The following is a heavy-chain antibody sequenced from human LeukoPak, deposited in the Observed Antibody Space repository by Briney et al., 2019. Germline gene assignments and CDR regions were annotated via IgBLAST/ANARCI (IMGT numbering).Heavy chain of an antibody. Sequence: SETLSLTCTVSGGSISSGSYYWSWIRQPAGKGLEWIGRIYTSGSTNYNPSLKSRVTISVDTSKNQFSLKLSSVTAAGTAVYYCARDLGIAVAGGIDPWGQGTLVTVSS. D-gene: IGHD6-19*01. CDR2: IYTSGST. J-gene: IGHJ5*02. V-gene: IGHV4-61*02. CDR3: ARDLGIAVAGGIDP. CDR1: GGSISSGSYY.